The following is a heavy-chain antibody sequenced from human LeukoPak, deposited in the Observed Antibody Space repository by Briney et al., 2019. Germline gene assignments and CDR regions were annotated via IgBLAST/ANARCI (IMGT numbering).Heavy chain of an antibody. D-gene: IGHD3-10*01. CDR1: GGSISSYY. Sequence: SETLSLTCTVSGGSISSYYWGWIRQPPGKGLEWIGYIYYSGSTNYNPSLKSRVTISVDTSKNQFSLKLSSVTAADTAVYYCARALSGSYYKFDYWGQGTLVTVSS. CDR2: IYYSGST. V-gene: IGHV4-59*01. J-gene: IGHJ4*02. CDR3: ARALSGSYYKFDY.